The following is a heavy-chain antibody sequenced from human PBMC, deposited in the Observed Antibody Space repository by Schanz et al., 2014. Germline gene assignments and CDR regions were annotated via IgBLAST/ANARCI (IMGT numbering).Heavy chain of an antibody. CDR3: VRDELLWFGEVLSLDY. Sequence: GQLVESGGGVVQPGKSLRLSCATSGFSFSSYAINWVRQAPGKGLEWVSGISGSGASTYYADSVKGRFTISRDNSNKTVDLQMNSLRAEDTALYYCVRDELLWFGEVLSLDYWGQGALVTVSS. CDR1: GFSFSSYA. V-gene: IGHV3-23*04. D-gene: IGHD3-10*01. CDR2: ISGSGAST. J-gene: IGHJ4*02.